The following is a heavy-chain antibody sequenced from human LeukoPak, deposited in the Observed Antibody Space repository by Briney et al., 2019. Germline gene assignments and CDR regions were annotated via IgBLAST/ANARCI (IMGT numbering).Heavy chain of an antibody. CDR1: GFTFSSYS. J-gene: IGHJ4*02. D-gene: IGHD3-22*01. Sequence: GGSLRLSCAASGFTFSSYSINWVRQAPGKGLEWIGRIVSNTEGGTRDYAAPVKGRFTISRDDSKNTLYLQMNSLKTEDTAVYHCITGIRSGYYVYWGQGTLVTVSS. CDR3: ITGIRSGYYVY. V-gene: IGHV3-15*04. CDR2: IVSNTEGGTR.